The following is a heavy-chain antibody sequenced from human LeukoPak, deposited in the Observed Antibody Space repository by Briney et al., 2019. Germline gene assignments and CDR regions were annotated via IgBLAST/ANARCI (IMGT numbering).Heavy chain of an antibody. V-gene: IGHV1-2*02. CDR1: GYTFSGYY. Sequence: ASVKVSCKASGYTFSGYYVHWVRQAPGQGLEWMGWINPNSGGTNYAQKFQGRVTMTRDTSISTAYMELSRLRSDDTAVYYCASYQLGYCSGGSRYDDAFDIWGQGTMVTVSS. CDR2: INPNSGGT. J-gene: IGHJ3*02. D-gene: IGHD2-15*01. CDR3: ASYQLGYCSGGSRYDDAFDI.